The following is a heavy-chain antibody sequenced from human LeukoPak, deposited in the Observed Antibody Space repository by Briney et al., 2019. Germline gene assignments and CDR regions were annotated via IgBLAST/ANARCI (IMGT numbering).Heavy chain of an antibody. D-gene: IGHD4-17*01. CDR1: GFTFSSYG. J-gene: IGHJ4*02. CDR3: ARDLYGDYDSPRRVCHY. CDR2: IRYDGSNK. Sequence: PGGSLRLSCAASGFTFSSYGMHWVRQAPGKGLEWVAFIRYDGSNKYYADSVKGRFTISRDNSKNTLYLQMNSLRAEDTAMYYCARDLYGDYDSPRRVCHYWGQGTLVTVSS. V-gene: IGHV3-30*02.